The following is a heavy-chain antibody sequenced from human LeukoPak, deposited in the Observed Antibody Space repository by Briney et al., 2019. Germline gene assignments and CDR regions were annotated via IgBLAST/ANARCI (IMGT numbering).Heavy chain of an antibody. J-gene: IGHJ5*02. CDR3: ARERDYGSRFGP. CDR2: TNAGNGNT. CDR1: GYTFTSYA. V-gene: IGHV1-3*01. D-gene: IGHD3-10*01. Sequence: ASVKVSCKASGYTFTSYAMHWVRQAPGQRLEWMGWTNAGNGNTKYSQKFQGRVTITRDTSASTAYMELSSLRSEDTAVYYCARERDYGSRFGPWGQGTLVTVSS.